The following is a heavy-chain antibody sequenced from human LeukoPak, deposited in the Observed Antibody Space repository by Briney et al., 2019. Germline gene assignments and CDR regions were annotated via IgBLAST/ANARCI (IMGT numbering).Heavy chain of an antibody. D-gene: IGHD6-13*01. Sequence: GGSLRLSCAASGFTFDDYAMHWVRQPPGKGLEWVSLISWDGGSTYYADSVKGRFTISRDNSKNSLYLQMNSLRAEDTALYYCAKDVRGSTSWYGLDYWGQGTLVSVSS. V-gene: IGHV3-43D*03. CDR1: GFTFDDYA. CDR2: ISWDGGST. CDR3: AKDVRGSTSWYGLDY. J-gene: IGHJ4*02.